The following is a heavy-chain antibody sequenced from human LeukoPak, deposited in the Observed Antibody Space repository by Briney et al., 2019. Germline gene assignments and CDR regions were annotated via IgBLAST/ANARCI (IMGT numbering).Heavy chain of an antibody. CDR2: MNPNSGNT. V-gene: IGHV1-8*01. Sequence: GASVKVSCKASGYTFTSYDINWVRQATGQGLEWMGWMNPNSGNTGYAQKFQGRVTMTRNTSISTAYMELSSLRSEDTAVYYCARGEGGSSGRNPGGDYWSQGTLVTVSS. D-gene: IGHD3-22*01. CDR1: GYTFTSYD. CDR3: ARGEGGSSGRNPGGDY. J-gene: IGHJ4*02.